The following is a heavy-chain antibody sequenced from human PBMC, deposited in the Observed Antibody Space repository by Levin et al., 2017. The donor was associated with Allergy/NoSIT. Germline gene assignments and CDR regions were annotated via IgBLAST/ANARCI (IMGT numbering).Heavy chain of an antibody. CDR3: ARRGTRDYHYHMDV. V-gene: IGHV5-51*01. J-gene: IGHJ6*03. Sequence: GGSLRLSCQGSGYSFTSYWIGWVRQMPGKGLEWMGIIYPGDSDTRYSPSFQGQVTISADKSISTAYLQWSSLKASDTAIYYCARRGTRDYHYHMDVWGKGPTFTAS. CDR2: IYPGDSDT. D-gene: IGHD1-1*01. CDR1: GYSFTSYW.